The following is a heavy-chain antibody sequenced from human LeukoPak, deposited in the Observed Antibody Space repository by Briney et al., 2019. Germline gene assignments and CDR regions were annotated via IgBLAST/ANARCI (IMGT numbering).Heavy chain of an antibody. J-gene: IGHJ4*02. D-gene: IGHD5-18*01. CDR2: INSDESTT. V-gene: IGHV3-74*01. CDR3: ARDPGTAMGRALDY. Sequence: GGSLRLSCAASGFTFSNYWMHWVRQAPGKGLVWVSRINSDESTTTYADSAKGRFTISRDNAKNTLYLQMNSLRAEDTAVYYCARDPGTAMGRALDYWGQGTLSPSPQ. CDR1: GFTFSNYW.